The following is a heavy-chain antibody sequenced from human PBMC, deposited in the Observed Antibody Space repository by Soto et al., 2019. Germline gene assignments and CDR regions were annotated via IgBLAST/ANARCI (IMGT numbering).Heavy chain of an antibody. V-gene: IGHV3-21*02. D-gene: IGHD1-1*01. Sequence: EVLLVESGGGLVKPGGSLRLSCVASGFSFSTSIMHWVRQAPGKGLEWIATISSNITNIYYAGSVKGRFSISRDNPKNSLFLQMNSMRAEDMAVYYCARGIASTSLVSFDVWGQGTMVTVS. CDR2: ISSNITNI. CDR1: GFSFSTSI. J-gene: IGHJ3*01. CDR3: ARGIASTSLVSFDV.